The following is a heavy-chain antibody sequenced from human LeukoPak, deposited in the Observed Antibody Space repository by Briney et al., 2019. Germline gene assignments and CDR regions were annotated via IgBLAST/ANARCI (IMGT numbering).Heavy chain of an antibody. CDR3: AKTPID. CDR1: GFTFISYA. Sequence: GGSLRLSCAASGFTFISYAMHWVRQAPGKGLEWVAVISYDGSEKYYADSVKGRFTISRDNSKNTLYLQMNSLRAEDTAVYYCAKTPIDWGQGTLVTVSS. CDR2: ISYDGSEK. J-gene: IGHJ4*02. V-gene: IGHV3-30*04. D-gene: IGHD1-26*01.